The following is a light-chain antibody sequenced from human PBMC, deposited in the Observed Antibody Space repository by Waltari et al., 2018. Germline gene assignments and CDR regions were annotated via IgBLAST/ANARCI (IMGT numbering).Light chain of an antibody. CDR2: VNSDGSY. V-gene: IGLV4-69*01. CDR1: SGHSSNI. Sequence: QLVVTQSPSASASLGASVKLTCTLSSGHSSNIVAWHQQHPEKGPRFLMKVNSDGSYSKGDGMPDRFSGSTSGAERYLIISSLQSEDEADYYCQTGGHGTWVFGGGTKLTVL. CDR3: QTGGHGTWV. J-gene: IGLJ3*02.